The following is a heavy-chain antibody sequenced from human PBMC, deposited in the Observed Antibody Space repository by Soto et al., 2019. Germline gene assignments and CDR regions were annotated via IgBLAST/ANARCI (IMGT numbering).Heavy chain of an antibody. Sequence: GGSLRLSCAASGFTFSSYSMNWVRQAPGKGLEWVSSISSSSSYIYYADSVKGRFTISRDNAKNSLYLQMNSLRAEDTAVYCCASAPHDDEFHFQNCDYWGQGTRVTVSS. V-gene: IGHV3-21*01. D-gene: IGHD3-10*01. CDR1: GFTFSSYS. CDR2: ISSSSSYI. J-gene: IGHJ4*02. CDR3: ASAPHDDEFHFQNCDY.